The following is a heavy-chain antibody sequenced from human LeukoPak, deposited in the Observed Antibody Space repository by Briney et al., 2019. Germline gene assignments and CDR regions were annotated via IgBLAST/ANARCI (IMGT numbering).Heavy chain of an antibody. J-gene: IGHJ5*02. CDR3: AVSNGGYGP. V-gene: IGHV3-74*01. CDR2: INSDGTTT. CDR1: AFNFTAYW. Sequence: GGSLRLSCASSAFNFTAYWMHWVRQDPRQGLLWVARINSDGTTTNYADSVKGRFTISRDNAKNTLFLQMNSLRAEDTAVFFCAVSNGGYGPWGQGALVTVSS. D-gene: IGHD5-12*01.